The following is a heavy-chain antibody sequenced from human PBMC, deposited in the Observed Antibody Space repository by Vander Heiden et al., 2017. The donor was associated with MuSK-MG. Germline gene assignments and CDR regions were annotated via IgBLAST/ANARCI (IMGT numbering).Heavy chain of an antibody. CDR3: AKKNYHRFDY. Sequence: EVQLLESGGGLVQPGGSLRLSCAASGLTFSNYAMTWVRQAPGKVLDWVSAISTTGDNTYYADSVKGRFTISRDNSKNTLYLQMNSLRAEDTALYYCAKKNYHRFDYWGQGTLGTVSS. CDR1: GLTFSNYA. CDR2: ISTTGDNT. J-gene: IGHJ4*02. V-gene: IGHV3-23*01. D-gene: IGHD2-2*01.